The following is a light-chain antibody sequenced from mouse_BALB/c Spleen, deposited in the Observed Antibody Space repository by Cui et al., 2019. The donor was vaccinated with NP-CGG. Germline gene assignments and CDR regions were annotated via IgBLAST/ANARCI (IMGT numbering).Light chain of an antibody. Sequence: QDVVTQESALNTSPGETVTLTCRSSTGAVTTSNYANCVQEKPDHLFTGLIGGTNNRAPGVPARFSCSLIGDKAALTITGAQTEDEAIYFCALWYSNHWVFGGGTKLTVL. CDR2: GTN. CDR1: TGAVTTSNY. CDR3: ALWYSNHWV. J-gene: IGLJ1*01. V-gene: IGLV1*01.